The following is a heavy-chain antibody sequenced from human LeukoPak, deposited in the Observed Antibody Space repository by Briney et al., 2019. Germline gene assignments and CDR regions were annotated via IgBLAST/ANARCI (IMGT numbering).Heavy chain of an antibody. Sequence: GESLKISCKGSGYSFTSYWIGWVRQMPGKGLEWMGIIYPGDSDTRYSPSFQGQVTISADKSISTAYLQWSSLKASDTAMYYCARRLSLGTYYYDSSGPNWFDPWGQGALVTVSS. CDR2: IYPGDSDT. V-gene: IGHV5-51*01. CDR3: ARRLSLGTYYYDSSGPNWFDP. CDR1: GYSFTSYW. J-gene: IGHJ5*02. D-gene: IGHD3-22*01.